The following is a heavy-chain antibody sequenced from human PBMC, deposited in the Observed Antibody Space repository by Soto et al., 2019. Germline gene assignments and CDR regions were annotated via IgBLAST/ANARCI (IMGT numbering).Heavy chain of an antibody. CDR1: GGYISSYC. Sequence: SETLCLTCTVAGGYISSYCWSWIRQPTGKGLEWIGYIYYSGSTNYNPSLKSRVTISVDTSKNQFSLKLSSVTAADTAVYYCARGMWPDDFWSGYYSRGSGNDAFDIWGQGTMVTVSS. CDR3: ARGMWPDDFWSGYYSRGSGNDAFDI. D-gene: IGHD3-3*01. CDR2: IYYSGST. J-gene: IGHJ3*02. V-gene: IGHV4-59*01.